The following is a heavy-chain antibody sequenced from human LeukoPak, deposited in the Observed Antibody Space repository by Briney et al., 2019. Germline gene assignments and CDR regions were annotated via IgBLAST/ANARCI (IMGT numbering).Heavy chain of an antibody. CDR3: ARGRVVVVAPIDY. D-gene: IGHD2-15*01. J-gene: IGHJ4*02. CDR1: GFNFSNYG. CDR2: IWYDGSYK. V-gene: IGHV3-33*01. Sequence: GGSLRLSCAASGFNFSNYGIHWVRQSPGKGLEWVAVIWYDGSYKFYADSVKGRFTISRDNSKNTVDLQMSSLRDEDTAVYYCARGRVVVVAPIDYWGQGTLVAVSS.